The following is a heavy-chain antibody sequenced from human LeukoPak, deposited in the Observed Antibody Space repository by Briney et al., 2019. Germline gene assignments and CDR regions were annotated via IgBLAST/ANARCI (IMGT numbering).Heavy chain of an antibody. CDR2: IYSTGGT. J-gene: IGHJ2*01. CDR1: GGSIKNCY. V-gene: IGHV4-59*01. CDR3: ARGDWSFDL. Sequence: SETLSLTCSVSGGSIKNCYLSWIRQPPGKGLEWIGYIYSTGGTNSSPSLKSRVTISVDTSKNQFSLNMTSVTAADTAVYYCARGDWSFDLWGRGTRVIVSS.